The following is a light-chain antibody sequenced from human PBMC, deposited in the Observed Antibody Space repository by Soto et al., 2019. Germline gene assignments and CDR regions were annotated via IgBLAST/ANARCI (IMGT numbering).Light chain of an antibody. J-gene: IGLJ3*02. CDR2: EGS. V-gene: IGLV2-23*01. CDR1: SSDVGSYNL. CDR3: LSYAGSVTWV. Sequence: QSALTQPASVSGSPGQSITISCTGTSSDVGSYNLVSWYQHHPGKAPKLIIYEGSKRPSGVSNHFSGSKSGNTASLTISGLQSEDEADYYCLSYAGSVTWVFGGGTKVTVL.